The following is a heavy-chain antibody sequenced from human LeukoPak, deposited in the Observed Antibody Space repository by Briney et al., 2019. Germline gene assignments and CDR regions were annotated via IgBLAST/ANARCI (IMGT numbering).Heavy chain of an antibody. CDR1: GFTVSSNE. J-gene: IGHJ5*01. CDR2: ISGGST. D-gene: IGHD5-18*01. CDR3: VKDKHRDGYTYGVYDS. Sequence: GGSLRLSCAAPGFTVSSNEMSWVRQAPGKGLEWVSSISGGSTYYADSRKGRFTISRDNAKNSLDLQMSSLRPEDTALYYCVKDKHRDGYTYGVYDSWGQGTLITVSS. V-gene: IGHV3-38-3*01.